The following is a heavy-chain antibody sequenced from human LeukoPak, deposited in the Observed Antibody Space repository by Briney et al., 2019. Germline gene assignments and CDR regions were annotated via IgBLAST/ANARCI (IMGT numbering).Heavy chain of an antibody. CDR2: INPNSGGT. J-gene: IGHJ3*02. CDR1: AYTFTGYY. V-gene: IGHV1-2*02. D-gene: IGHD3-9*01. CDR3: AREGGVYDILTGYSSTQSFDI. Sequence: ASVKVSCKASAYTFTGYYMHWVRQAPGQGLEWMGWINPNSGGTNYAQKFQGRVTMTRDTSISTAYMQLSRLRSDDTAVYYCAREGGVYDILTGYSSTQSFDIWGQGTMVTVSS.